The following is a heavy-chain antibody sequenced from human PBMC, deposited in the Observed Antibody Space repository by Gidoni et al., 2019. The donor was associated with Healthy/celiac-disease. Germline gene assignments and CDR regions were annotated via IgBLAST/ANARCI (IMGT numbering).Heavy chain of an antibody. Sequence: QVQLVQSGAEGKKPGSAGKGSCKASGGTFSSYAISWVRQAPGQGLEWMGGIIPIFGTAYSAQKFQVSVTLTAYDSTRTAYLELSSLRSEATAVYYCARAYVVVTAILDAFDIWGQGTMVTVSS. D-gene: IGHD2-21*02. V-gene: IGHV1-69*01. J-gene: IGHJ3*02. CDR2: IIPIFGTA. CDR1: GGTFSSYA. CDR3: ARAYVVVTAILDAFDI.